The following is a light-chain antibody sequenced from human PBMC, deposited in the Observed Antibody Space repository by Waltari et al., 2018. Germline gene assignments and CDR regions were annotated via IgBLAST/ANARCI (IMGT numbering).Light chain of an antibody. Sequence: DIQMTQSPSTLSASVGDRVTITCRASQSISNWFAWYQQKPGKAPKLLIYKSSTLESGVPSRFSGSGSVTDFTLTISSLQPDDFATYYCQQYNSYSLLTFGGGTKVEIK. V-gene: IGKV1-5*03. CDR3: QQYNSYSLLT. CDR2: KSS. CDR1: QSISNW. J-gene: IGKJ4*01.